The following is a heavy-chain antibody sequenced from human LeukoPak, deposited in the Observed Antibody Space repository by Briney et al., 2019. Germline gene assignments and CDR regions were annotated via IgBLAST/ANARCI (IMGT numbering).Heavy chain of an antibody. J-gene: IGHJ5*02. V-gene: IGHV4-34*01. D-gene: IGHD6-19*01. CDR1: GGSFSGYY. CDR2: INHSGST. CDR3: ARGTDSSGWYYRFDP. Sequence: SETLSLTCAVYGGSFSGYYWSWIRQPPGKGLEWIGEINHSGSTNYNPSLKSRVTISVDTSKNQFSLKLSSVTAADTAVYYCARGTDSSGWYYRFDPWGEGTLVTVSS.